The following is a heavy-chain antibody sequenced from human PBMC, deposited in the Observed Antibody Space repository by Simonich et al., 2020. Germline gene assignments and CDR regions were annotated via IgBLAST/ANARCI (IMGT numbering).Heavy chain of an antibody. D-gene: IGHD6-6*01. V-gene: IGHV1-2*02. Sequence: QVQLVQSGAEVKKPGASVKVSCKASGYTFTGYYMHWVRQAPGQGLEWRGWINPNRGGTNDAQKFQGRVTMNRKPSISTAYMELSRLRSDDTAVYYCARARLYSSSHAFDIWGQGTMVTVSS. J-gene: IGHJ3*02. CDR3: ARARLYSSSHAFDI. CDR2: INPNRGGT. CDR1: GYTFTGYY.